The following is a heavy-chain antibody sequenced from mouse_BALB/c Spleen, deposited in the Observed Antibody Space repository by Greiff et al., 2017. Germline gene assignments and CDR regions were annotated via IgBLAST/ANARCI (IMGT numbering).Heavy chain of an antibody. Sequence: EVQLVESGGGLVQPGGSRKLSCAASGFTFSSFGMHWVRQAPEKGLEWVAYISSGSSTIYYADTVKGRFTISRDNPKNTLFLQMTSLRSEDTAMYYCAREGNYYYGSSYIFDVWGAGTTVTVSS. CDR2: ISSGSSTI. D-gene: IGHD1-1*01. CDR1: GFTFSSFG. J-gene: IGHJ1*01. CDR3: AREGNYYYGSSYIFDV. V-gene: IGHV5-17*02.